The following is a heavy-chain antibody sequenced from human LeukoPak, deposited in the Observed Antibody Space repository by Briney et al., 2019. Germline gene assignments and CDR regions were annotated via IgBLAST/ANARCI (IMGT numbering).Heavy chain of an antibody. V-gene: IGHV3-23*01. Sequence: PGGSLRLSCAASGFTFSNYAMSWVRQAPGKGLEWVSATSGSGGSTYYADSVKGRFTFSRDNSKNTLYLQMNSLRAEDTAVYYCAREPPPSGLRSWGFDPWGQGTLVTVSS. D-gene: IGHD4-17*01. J-gene: IGHJ5*02. CDR2: TSGSGGST. CDR3: AREPPPSGLRSWGFDP. CDR1: GFTFSNYA.